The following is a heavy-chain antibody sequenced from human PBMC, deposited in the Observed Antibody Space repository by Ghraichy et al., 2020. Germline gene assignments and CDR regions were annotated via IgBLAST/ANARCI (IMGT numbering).Heavy chain of an antibody. D-gene: IGHD5-12*01. V-gene: IGHV4-59*01. Sequence: SETLSLTCTVSGASITSFYWSWIRQSPGKGLQWIGYGHHSGSAYYSRSLKSRVTISVDTSKRQFSLRLTSLTAADTGVYYCARRHGYSGSMDYWGQGTLVSVYS. CDR1: GASITSFY. CDR3: ARRHGYSGSMDY. CDR2: GHHSGSA. J-gene: IGHJ4*02.